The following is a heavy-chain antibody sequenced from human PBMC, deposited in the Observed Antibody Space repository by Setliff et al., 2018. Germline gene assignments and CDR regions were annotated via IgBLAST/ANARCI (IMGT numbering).Heavy chain of an antibody. Sequence: ASVKVSCKASGYTFTYRYLHWVRQATGQALEWMGWITPFNGNTNYAQKFQDRVTITRDRSMSTAYMELSSLRSEDTAMYYCASEPTMVRGVIITSYGMDVWGQGTTVTVSS. CDR3: ASEPTMVRGVIITSYGMDV. D-gene: IGHD3-10*01. V-gene: IGHV1-45*02. CDR1: GYTFTYRY. CDR2: ITPFNGNT. J-gene: IGHJ6*02.